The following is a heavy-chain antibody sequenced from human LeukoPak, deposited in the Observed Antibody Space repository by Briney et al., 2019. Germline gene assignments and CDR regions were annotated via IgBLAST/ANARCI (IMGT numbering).Heavy chain of an antibody. CDR2: IIPIFGTA. J-gene: IGHJ6*03. Sequence: SVKVSCKASGGTFSSYAISWVRQAPGQGLEWMGGIIPIFGTANYAQKFQGRVTITADESTSTAYMELRSLRSEDTAVYYCARVVATMGYYYYYMDVWGKGTTVTISS. CDR3: ARVVATMGYYYYYMDV. CDR1: GGTFSSYA. V-gene: IGHV1-69*13. D-gene: IGHD5-12*01.